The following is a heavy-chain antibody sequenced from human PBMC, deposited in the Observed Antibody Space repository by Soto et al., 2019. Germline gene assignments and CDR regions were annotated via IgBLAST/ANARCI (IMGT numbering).Heavy chain of an antibody. V-gene: IGHV3-53*01. CDR3: AKDGSGSGSHYNSFGY. Sequence: EVQLVESGGGLIQPVGSLKLSCAASGFTVGNNYMSWVRQAPGKGLEWVSLIYSTGTTKYADSVKGRFTVSRDNAKNTLYLEMNSLRAEDAAVYYCAKDGSGSGSHYNSFGYWGQGTLVTVSS. CDR2: IYSTGTT. CDR1: GFTVGNNY. D-gene: IGHD3-10*01. J-gene: IGHJ4*02.